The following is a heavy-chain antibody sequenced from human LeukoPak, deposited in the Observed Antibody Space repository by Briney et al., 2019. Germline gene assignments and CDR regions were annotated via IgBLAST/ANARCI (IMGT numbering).Heavy chain of an antibody. J-gene: IGHJ4*02. CDR2: IWYDGSNK. D-gene: IGHD6-13*01. CDR3: ARDRAAADLDY. V-gene: IGHV3-33*01. Sequence: GRSLRLSCAASGFTFSSYGMHRVRQAPGKGLEWVAVIWYDGSNKFYADSVKGRFTISRDNSKNTLYLQMNSLRAEDTAVYYCARDRAAADLDYWGQGTLVTVSS. CDR1: GFTFSSYG.